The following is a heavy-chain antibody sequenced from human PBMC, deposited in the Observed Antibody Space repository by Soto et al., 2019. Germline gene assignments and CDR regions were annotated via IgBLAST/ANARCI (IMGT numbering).Heavy chain of an antibody. Sequence: GESLKISCKGSGYSFTSYWIGWVRQMPGKGLEWMGIIYPGDSDTRYSPSFQGQVTISADKSISTAYLQWSSLKASDTAMYYCARHGPSGYCSGGSCYSQSNYYYYYMDVWGKGTTVTVSS. CDR3: ARHGPSGYCSGGSCYSQSNYYYYYMDV. D-gene: IGHD2-15*01. CDR2: IYPGDSDT. J-gene: IGHJ6*03. V-gene: IGHV5-51*01. CDR1: GYSFTSYW.